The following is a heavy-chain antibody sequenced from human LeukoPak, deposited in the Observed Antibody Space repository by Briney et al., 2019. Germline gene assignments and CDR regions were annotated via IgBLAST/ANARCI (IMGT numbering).Heavy chain of an antibody. CDR3: ATDVYCSSTSCMDV. CDR1: GYTLTELS. V-gene: IGHV1-24*01. D-gene: IGHD2-2*01. CDR2: FDPEDGET. Sequence: GASVKVSCKVSGYTLTELSMHWVRQAPGKGLEWMGGFDPEDGETIYAQKFQGRVTMTKDTSTDTAYMELSSLRSEDTAVYYCATDVYCSSTSCMDVWGKGTTVTVSS. J-gene: IGHJ6*04.